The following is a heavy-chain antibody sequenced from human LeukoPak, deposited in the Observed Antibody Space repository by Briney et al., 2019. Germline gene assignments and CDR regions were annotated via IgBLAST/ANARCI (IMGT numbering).Heavy chain of an antibody. CDR2: IYYSGST. CDR3: ARAVEGEQIDY. Sequence: SETLSLTCTVSGGPISSYYWSWIRQPPGKGLEWIGYIYYSGSTNYNPSLKSRVTISVDTSKNQFSLKLSSVTAADTAVYYCARAVEGEQIDYWGQGTLVTVSS. J-gene: IGHJ4*02. V-gene: IGHV4-59*01. D-gene: IGHD1/OR15-1a*01. CDR1: GGPISSYY.